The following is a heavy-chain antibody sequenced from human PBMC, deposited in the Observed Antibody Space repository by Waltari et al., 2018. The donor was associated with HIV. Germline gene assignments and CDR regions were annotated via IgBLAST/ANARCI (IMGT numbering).Heavy chain of an antibody. Sequence: EVKLVESGGGLVQPGGSLILSCAASGFTVSSNYMSWVRQAPGKGLEWVSLIYTGGSTYYADSVKGRFTISRDNSKNTLYLQMNSLRAEDTAVYYCASPDTTMVHGHYYFYHMDVWGQGTTVTVSS. CDR2: IYTGGST. J-gene: IGHJ6*02. V-gene: IGHV3-66*01. CDR1: GFTVSSNY. D-gene: IGHD5-18*01. CDR3: ASPDTTMVHGHYYFYHMDV.